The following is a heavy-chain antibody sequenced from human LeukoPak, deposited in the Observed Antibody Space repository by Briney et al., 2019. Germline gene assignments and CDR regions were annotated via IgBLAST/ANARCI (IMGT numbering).Heavy chain of an antibody. V-gene: IGHV3-9*01. D-gene: IGHD3-22*01. Sequence: GGSLRLSCAASGFIFDDFAMHWVRQVPGKGLEWVSGINSNNGIIGYADSVRGRFSISRDNAKDSLYLQMNSLRPEDTALYYCTKDFYRDFYDSVDYYFHYWGQGTLVTVSS. CDR1: GFIFDDFA. J-gene: IGHJ4*02. CDR2: INSNNGII. CDR3: TKDFYRDFYDSVDYYFHY.